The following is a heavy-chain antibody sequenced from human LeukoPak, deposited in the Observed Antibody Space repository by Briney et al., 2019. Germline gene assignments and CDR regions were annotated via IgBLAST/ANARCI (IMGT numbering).Heavy chain of an antibody. J-gene: IGHJ3*02. CDR3: AKEGSPRGYSYGPDAFDI. CDR1: GFTFSSYA. D-gene: IGHD5-18*01. CDR2: ISGSGGST. Sequence: PGGSLRLSCAASGFTFSSYAMSWVRQAPGKGLEWVSAISGSGGSTYYADSVKGRFTISRDNSKNTLYLQMNSLRAEDTAVYYCAKEGSPRGYSYGPDAFDIWGQGTMVTVCS. V-gene: IGHV3-23*01.